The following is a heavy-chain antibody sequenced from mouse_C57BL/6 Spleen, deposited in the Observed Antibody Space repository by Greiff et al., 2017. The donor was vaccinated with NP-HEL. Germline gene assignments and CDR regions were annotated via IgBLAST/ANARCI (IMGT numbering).Heavy chain of an antibody. Sequence: EVMLVESGGGLVKPGGSLKLSCAASGFTFSSYAMSWVRQTPEKRLEWVATISDGGSYTYYPDNVKGRFTISRDNAKNNLYLRMSHLKSEDTAMYYCARDQGDGTTGFAYWGQGTLVTVSA. V-gene: IGHV5-4*01. CDR2: ISDGGSYT. J-gene: IGHJ3*01. CDR3: ARDQGDGTTGFAY. D-gene: IGHD1-1*01. CDR1: GFTFSSYA.